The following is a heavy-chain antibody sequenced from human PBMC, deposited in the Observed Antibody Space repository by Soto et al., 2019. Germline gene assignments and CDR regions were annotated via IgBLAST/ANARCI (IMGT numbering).Heavy chain of an antibody. V-gene: IGHV4-59*01. CDR1: GGSISSYY. CDR3: ARRGWGYYYYGMDV. D-gene: IGHD3-16*01. J-gene: IGHJ6*02. Sequence: SETLSLTCTVSGGSISSYYWSWIRQPPGKGLEWIGYIYYSGSTNYNPSLKSRVTISVDTSKNQFSLKLSSVTAADTAVYYCARRGWGYYYYGMDVWGQGTTVTVSS. CDR2: IYYSGST.